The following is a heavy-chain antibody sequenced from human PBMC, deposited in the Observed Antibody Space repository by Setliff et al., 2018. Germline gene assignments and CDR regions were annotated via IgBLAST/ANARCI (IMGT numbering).Heavy chain of an antibody. V-gene: IGHV1-69*10. CDR3: ARDEARGYSHGDAFDI. CDR2: IIPILGIA. D-gene: IGHD5-18*01. J-gene: IGHJ3*02. Sequence: SVKVSCKASGGTFSSYAISWVRQAPGQGLEWMGGIIPILGIANYAQKFQGRVTITADESTSTAYMELSSLRSEDTAVYYCARDEARGYSHGDAFDIWGQGTMVTVSS. CDR1: GGTFSSYA.